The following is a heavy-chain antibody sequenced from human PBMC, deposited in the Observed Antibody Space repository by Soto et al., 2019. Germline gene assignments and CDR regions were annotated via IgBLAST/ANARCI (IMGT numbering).Heavy chain of an antibody. J-gene: IGHJ6*02. CDR3: ARDSLRSSWTMISSYGMDV. CDR1: GFTFSSYS. Sequence: GGSLRLSCAASGFTFSSYSMNWVRQAPGKGLEWVSYISSSSSTIYYADSVKGRFTISRDNAKNSLYLQMNSLSDEDTAVYYCARDSLRSSWTMISSYGMDVWGQGTTVTVSS. CDR2: ISSSSSTI. D-gene: IGHD6-13*01. V-gene: IGHV3-48*02.